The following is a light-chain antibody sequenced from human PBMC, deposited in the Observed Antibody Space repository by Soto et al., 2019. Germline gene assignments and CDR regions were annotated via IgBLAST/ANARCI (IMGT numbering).Light chain of an antibody. CDR2: DVS. CDR3: TSYTSSSTYV. Sequence: QSVLTQPASVSGSPGQSITISCTGTSSDVGGYNYVSWYQQHPGKAPRFLIYDVSNRPSGVSNRFSGPKSGATASLTISGLQAEDEADYYCTSYTSSSTYVFGTGTKLTVL. CDR1: SSDVGGYNY. J-gene: IGLJ1*01. V-gene: IGLV2-14*01.